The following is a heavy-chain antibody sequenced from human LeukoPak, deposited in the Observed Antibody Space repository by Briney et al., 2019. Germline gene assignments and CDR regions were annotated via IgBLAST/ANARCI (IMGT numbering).Heavy chain of an antibody. CDR3: ARELSAGTRYYFDY. CDR1: GYTFTSYG. Sequence: ASVKVSCKASGYTFTSYGISWVRQAPGQGLEWMGWISAYNGNTNYAQKLQGRVTMTTDTSTSTAYMELRSPRSDDTAVYYCARELSAGTRYYFDYWGQGTLVTVSS. D-gene: IGHD6-13*01. V-gene: IGHV1-18*01. J-gene: IGHJ4*02. CDR2: ISAYNGNT.